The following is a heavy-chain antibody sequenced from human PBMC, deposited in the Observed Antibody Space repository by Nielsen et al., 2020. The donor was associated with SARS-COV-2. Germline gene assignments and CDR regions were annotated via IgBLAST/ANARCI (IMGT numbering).Heavy chain of an antibody. D-gene: IGHD3-10*01. CDR2: INHSGDT. CDR3: ARHYGSGRGFYFDY. Sequence: SETLSLTCAVSGGSFTAYYCSWIRQPPGKGLEWVGEINHSGDTNNNPSLRSGVTVSRDKSKNQFSLRLSPVTAADTAVYYCARHYGSGRGFYFDYWGQGTLVTVSS. CDR1: GGSFTAYY. J-gene: IGHJ4*02. V-gene: IGHV4-34*01.